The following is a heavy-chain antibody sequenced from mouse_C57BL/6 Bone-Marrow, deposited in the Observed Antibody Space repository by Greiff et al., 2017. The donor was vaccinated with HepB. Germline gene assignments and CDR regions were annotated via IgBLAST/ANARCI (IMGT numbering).Heavy chain of an antibody. D-gene: IGHD1-1*01. J-gene: IGHJ2*01. Sequence: VQLQQSGPGLVAPSQSLSITCTVSGFSLTSYAISWVRQPPGKGLEWLGVIWTGGGTNYNSALKSRLSISKDNSKSQVFLKMNSLQTDDTARYYCARKSREYYYGSSYYFDYWGQGTTLTVSS. V-gene: IGHV2-9-1*01. CDR1: GFSLTSYA. CDR2: IWTGGGT. CDR3: ARKSREYYYGSSYYFDY.